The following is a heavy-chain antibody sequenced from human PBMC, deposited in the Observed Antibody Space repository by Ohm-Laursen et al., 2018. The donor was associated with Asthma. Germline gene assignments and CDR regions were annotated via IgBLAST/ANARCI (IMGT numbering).Heavy chain of an antibody. D-gene: IGHD6-13*01. CDR1: GFTFSNHW. J-gene: IGHJ4*02. Sequence: SLRLSCAASGFTFSNHWMTWVRQAPGRGLEWVANINQDGSIWGYVDSVKGRFAISRDNAHNPLYLQMNSLRADDTAVYYCAREWRAGSLADYWGQGTLVTVSS. CDR3: AREWRAGSLADY. CDR2: INQDGSIW. V-gene: IGHV3-7*05.